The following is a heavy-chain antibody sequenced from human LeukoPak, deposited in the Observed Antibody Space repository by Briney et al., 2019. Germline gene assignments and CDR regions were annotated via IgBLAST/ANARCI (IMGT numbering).Heavy chain of an antibody. J-gene: IGHJ4*02. D-gene: IGHD3-10*01. V-gene: IGHV3-66*01. CDR1: GFTVSSNY. CDR2: IYSGGST. CDR3: ARGEVRSGSYRAFDY. Sequence: PGGSLRLSCAASGFTVSSNYMSWVRQAPGKGLEWVSVIYSGGSTYYADSVKGRFTISRDNSKNTLYLQMNSLRAEDTAVYYCARGEVRSGSYRAFDYWGQGTLVTVSS.